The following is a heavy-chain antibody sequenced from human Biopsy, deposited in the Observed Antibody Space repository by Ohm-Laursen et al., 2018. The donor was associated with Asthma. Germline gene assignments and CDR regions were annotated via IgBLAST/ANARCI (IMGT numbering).Heavy chain of an antibody. CDR3: LRDTLGYYFDI. J-gene: IGHJ4*02. CDR2: ITFDGSTQ. D-gene: IGHD6-13*01. V-gene: IGHV3-30-3*01. CDR1: GFTFSIYD. Sequence: SLRLSCAASGFTFSIYDIRWVRQAPGKGLEWVAVITFDGSTQHYGDSVKGRFTISRDNSKNMLFLQMNSLRAEDTAVYYCLRDTLGYYFDIWGQGTQVTVSS.